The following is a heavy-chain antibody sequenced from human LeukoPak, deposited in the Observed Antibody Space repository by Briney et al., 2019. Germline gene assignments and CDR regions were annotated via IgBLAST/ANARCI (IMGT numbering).Heavy chain of an antibody. J-gene: IGHJ3*02. Sequence: GGSLRLSCAASGFTFSSYAMHWVRQAPGKGLEWVAVMSYDGSNKYYADSVKGRFTISRDNSKNTLYLQMNSLRAEDTAVYYCARPDTVHAFDIWGQGTMVTVSS. D-gene: IGHD5-18*01. CDR2: MSYDGSNK. CDR3: ARPDTVHAFDI. CDR1: GFTFSSYA. V-gene: IGHV3-30*04.